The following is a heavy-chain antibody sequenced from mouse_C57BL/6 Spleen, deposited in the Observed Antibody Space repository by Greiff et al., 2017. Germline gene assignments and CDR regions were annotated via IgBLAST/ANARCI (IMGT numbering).Heavy chain of an antibody. CDR1: GYTFTDYE. Sequence: QVQLQQSGAELVRPGASVTLSCKASGYTFTDYEMHWVKQTPVHGLAWIGAIDPETGGTSYHQKFKGKAILTADKSSSTAYMELRSLTSEDSAVYYCTRKDSGNWAMDCWGQGASVTVSS. CDR2: IDPETGGT. J-gene: IGHJ4*01. V-gene: IGHV1-15*01. CDR3: TRKDSGNWAMDC. D-gene: IGHD2-1*01.